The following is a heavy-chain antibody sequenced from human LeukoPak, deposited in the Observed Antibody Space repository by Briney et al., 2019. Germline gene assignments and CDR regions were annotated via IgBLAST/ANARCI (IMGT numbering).Heavy chain of an antibody. J-gene: IGHJ4*02. CDR2: INSDGSST. CDR1: GFTFSSYW. CDR3: ARDDTGAKAHY. D-gene: IGHD1-26*01. V-gene: IGHV3-74*01. Sequence: PGGSLRLSCAASGFTFSSYWMHWVRQAPGKGLVWVSRINSDGSSTTYADAVKGRFSSSRDNANNTLYLQMNSLRVEDTAVYYCARDDTGAKAHYWGQGTLVNVSS.